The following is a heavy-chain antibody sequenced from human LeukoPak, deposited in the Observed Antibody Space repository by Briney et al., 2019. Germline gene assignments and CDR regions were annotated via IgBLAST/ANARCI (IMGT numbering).Heavy chain of an antibody. CDR1: GFTFSSYA. D-gene: IGHD3-22*01. V-gene: IGHV3-30*02. J-gene: IGHJ4*02. Sequence: PGGSLSLSCAASGFTFSSYAMQWVRQAPGKGLEWVALISFDGSKEYYADSVKGRFTISRDKSKNTLHLQMNNLRAEDTAVYYCAKERRGYYSEYWGQGTQVTVSS. CDR2: ISFDGSKE. CDR3: AKERRGYYSEY.